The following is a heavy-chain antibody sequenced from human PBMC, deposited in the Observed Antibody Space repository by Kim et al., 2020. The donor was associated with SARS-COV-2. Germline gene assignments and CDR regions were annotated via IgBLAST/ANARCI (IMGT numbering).Heavy chain of an antibody. Sequence: SETLSLTCTVSGGSISSYYWSWIRQPPGKGLEWIGYIYYSGSTNYNPSLKSRVTISVDTSKNQFSLKLSSVTAADTAVYYCARSKMELDFDYWGQGTLVTVSS. CDR1: GGSISSYY. D-gene: IGHD1-7*01. V-gene: IGHV4-59*13. J-gene: IGHJ4*02. CDR2: IYYSGST. CDR3: ARSKMELDFDY.